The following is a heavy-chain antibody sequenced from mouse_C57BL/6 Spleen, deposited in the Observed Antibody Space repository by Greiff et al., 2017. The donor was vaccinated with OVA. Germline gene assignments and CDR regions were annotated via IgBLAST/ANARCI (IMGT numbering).Heavy chain of an antibody. Sequence: QVQLQQPGAELVKPGASVKLSCKASGYTFTSYWMHWVKQRPGQGLEWIGMIHPNSGSTNYNEKFKSKATLTVDKSSSTAYMQLSSLTSEDSAVYYCVYGNIYDYAMDYWGQGTSVTVSS. D-gene: IGHD2-1*01. CDR2: IHPNSGST. J-gene: IGHJ4*01. CDR1: GYTFTSYW. CDR3: VYGNIYDYAMDY. V-gene: IGHV1-64*01.